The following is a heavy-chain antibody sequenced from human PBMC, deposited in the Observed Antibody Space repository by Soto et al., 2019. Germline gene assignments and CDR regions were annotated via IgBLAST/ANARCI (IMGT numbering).Heavy chain of an antibody. CDR2: ISGYNEIT. V-gene: IGHV1-18*01. D-gene: IGHD2-15*01. Sequence: QVQLVQSGAEVKKPGASVKVSCQASGYRFVSYGISWVRQAPGQGLEWMGWISGYNEITKYAEKFQDRVTMTTDTSTNTAYMELRSLRSDDTAVYYCGRYVVVGALDYWGQGTLVTVSS. J-gene: IGHJ4*02. CDR3: GRYVVVGALDY. CDR1: GYRFVSYG.